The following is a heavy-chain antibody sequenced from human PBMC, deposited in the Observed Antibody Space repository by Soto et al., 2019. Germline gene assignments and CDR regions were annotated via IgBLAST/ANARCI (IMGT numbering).Heavy chain of an antibody. V-gene: IGHV3-23*01. CDR3: AKGNIRGSCSDY. Sequence: EVRLLESGGGLVQPGGSLRLSCAASGFSFSNYGMSWVRQAPGKGLEWVSVISDSGGSAYYADSVKGRFTISRDNSNKTLYLHMNSLRAEDTAVYYCAKGNIRGSCSDYWGQGTLVTVSS. CDR1: GFSFSNYG. CDR2: ISDSGGSA. J-gene: IGHJ4*02. D-gene: IGHD3-16*01.